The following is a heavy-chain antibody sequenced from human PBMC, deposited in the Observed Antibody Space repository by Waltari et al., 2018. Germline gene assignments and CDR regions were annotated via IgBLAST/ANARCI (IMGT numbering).Heavy chain of an antibody. CDR3: ARVASGFDY. CDR2: IKQDGSEK. J-gene: IGHJ4*02. D-gene: IGHD6-6*01. CDR1: GFPFGSYG. Sequence: EVQLVESGGGLVQPGGSLRLSGAASGFPFGSYGMGWVRQAPGKGLEWVANIKQDGSEKYYVDSVKGRFTISRDNAKNSLYLQMNSLRAEDTAVYYCARVASGFDYWGQGTLVTVSS. V-gene: IGHV3-7*01.